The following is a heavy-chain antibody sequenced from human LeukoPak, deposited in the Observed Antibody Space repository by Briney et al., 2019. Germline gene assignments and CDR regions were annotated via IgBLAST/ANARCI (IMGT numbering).Heavy chain of an antibody. Sequence: PGGSLRLSCAASGFTFSNYWMHWVRQVPGKGLVWVSRIRSDGTSTTYADSVKGRFTISRDNSKSTLYLQMNSLRAEDTAVYYCAKDDYASYWGQGTLVTVSS. CDR2: IRSDGTST. CDR3: AKDDYASY. CDR1: GFTFSNYW. J-gene: IGHJ4*01. V-gene: IGHV3-74*03. D-gene: IGHD4-17*01.